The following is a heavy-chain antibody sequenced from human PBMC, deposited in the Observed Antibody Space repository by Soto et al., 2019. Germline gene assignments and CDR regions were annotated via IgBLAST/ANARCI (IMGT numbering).Heavy chain of an antibody. CDR1: GASIASSHYF. CDR2: VYYGGNT. V-gene: IGHV4-39*01. D-gene: IGHD6-13*01. J-gene: IGHJ4*02. CDR3: ARLFFKLGVDRPRLSYFDY. Sequence: SETLSLTCTVSGASIASSHYFWGWIGQPPGKGLEWVGSVYYGGNTYYSPSLKTPVTVSVDTSKSQFSLKLTSVTAADTAVYFCARLFFKLGVDRPRLSYFDYWGPGISVTVSS.